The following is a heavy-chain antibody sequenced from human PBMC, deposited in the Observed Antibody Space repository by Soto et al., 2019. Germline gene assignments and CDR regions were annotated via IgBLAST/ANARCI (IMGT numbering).Heavy chain of an antibody. CDR3: AKDRVIQLLPIWPDP. CDR1: GFSFSNYG. J-gene: IGHJ5*02. V-gene: IGHV3-30*18. D-gene: IGHD2-2*01. CDR2: VSSDGSNK. Sequence: HPGGSLRLSCAASGFSFSNYGMHWVRQAPGKGLEWVAFVSSDGSNKYYADSVKGRFTISRDNSKSTLYLQVDSLRVDDTAVYYCAKDRVIQLLPIWPDPWGQGTLVTVS.